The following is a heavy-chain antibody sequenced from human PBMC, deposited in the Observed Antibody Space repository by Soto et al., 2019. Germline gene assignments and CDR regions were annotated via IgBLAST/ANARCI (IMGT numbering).Heavy chain of an antibody. CDR1: GSTFTGYY. D-gene: IGHD3-10*01. CDR2: INPNSGGT. J-gene: IGHJ6*02. V-gene: IGHV1-2*04. CDR3: ARAMVRGVPTKYGMDV. Sequence: ASVPVSCKASGSTFTGYYMHWVRQAPGQGLEWMGWINPNSGGTNYAQKFQGWVTMTRDTSISTAYMELSRLRSDDTAVYYCARAMVRGVPTKYGMDVWGQGTTVTVSS.